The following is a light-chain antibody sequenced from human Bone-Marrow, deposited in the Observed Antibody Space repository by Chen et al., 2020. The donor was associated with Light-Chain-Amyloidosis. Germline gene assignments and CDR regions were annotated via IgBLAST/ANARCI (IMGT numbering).Light chain of an antibody. CDR3: SSFTSSSSYV. CDR2: AVS. Sequence: QSALTQPASVSGSPGQSITIPCTGTSGDVGTYNYVSWYQQHPGKAPKVMIYAVSNRPSGVSNRFSGSRSGNTASLTISGLQAEDEADYYCSSFTSSSSYVFGPGTKVTVL. V-gene: IGLV2-14*03. J-gene: IGLJ1*01. CDR1: SGDVGTYNY.